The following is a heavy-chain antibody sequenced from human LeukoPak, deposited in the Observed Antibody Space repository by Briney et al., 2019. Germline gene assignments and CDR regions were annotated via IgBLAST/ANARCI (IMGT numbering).Heavy chain of an antibody. CDR1: GFTVSSNY. Sequence: PGGSLRLSCAASGFTVSSNYMSWVRQAPGKGLEWVSVIYSGGTTYYADSVKGRFTISRDNSKNTLYLQMNSLRAEDTALYYCARSNSHIPPPVFDYWGQGTLVTVSS. J-gene: IGHJ4*02. CDR3: ARSNSHIPPPVFDY. V-gene: IGHV3-66*01. CDR2: IYSGGTT. D-gene: IGHD2-2*02.